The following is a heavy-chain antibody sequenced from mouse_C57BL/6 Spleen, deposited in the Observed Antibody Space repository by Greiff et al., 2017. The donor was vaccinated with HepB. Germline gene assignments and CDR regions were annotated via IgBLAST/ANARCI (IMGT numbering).Heavy chain of an antibody. V-gene: IGHV14-1*01. CDR3: TFYYGSSHWYFDV. CDR1: GFNIKDYY. CDR2: IDPEDGDT. Sequence: VHVKQSGAELVRPGASVKLSCTASGFNIKDYYMHWVKQRPEQGLEWIGRIDPEDGDTEYAPKFQGKATMTADTSSNTAYLQLSSLTSEDTAVYYCTFYYGSSHWYFDVWGTGTTVTVSS. J-gene: IGHJ1*03. D-gene: IGHD1-1*01.